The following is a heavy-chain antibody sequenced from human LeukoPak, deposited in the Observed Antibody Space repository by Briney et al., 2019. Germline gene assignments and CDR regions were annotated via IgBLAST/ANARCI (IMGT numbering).Heavy chain of an antibody. CDR2: IYHSGSA. CDR3: AGAVAGTIRGHYYYYYMDV. J-gene: IGHJ6*03. Sequence: SGTLSLTCGVSGGSVSSSNWWSWVRQPPGKGLEWIGEIYHSGSASYNASLKSRVTMSVDESKNQVSLRLTSVTAADTAVYYCAGAVAGTIRGHYYYYYMDVWGKGTTVTISS. D-gene: IGHD6-19*01. V-gene: IGHV4-4*02. CDR1: GGSVSSSNW.